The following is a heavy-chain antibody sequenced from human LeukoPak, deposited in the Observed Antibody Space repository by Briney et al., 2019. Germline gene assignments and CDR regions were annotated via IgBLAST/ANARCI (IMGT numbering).Heavy chain of an antibody. CDR2: IKPDGSST. CDR1: GFTFSNYW. Sequence: SGGSLRLSCAAAGFTFSNYWMHWVRQAPGKGLVWVSHIKPDGSSTNYADSVKGRFTISRDNAKNTLHLQMNSLRADDTAVYYCARAPLRDIIVTPGSYWGQGTLVAVSS. V-gene: IGHV3-74*01. D-gene: IGHD3-16*02. J-gene: IGHJ4*02. CDR3: ARAPLRDIIVTPGSY.